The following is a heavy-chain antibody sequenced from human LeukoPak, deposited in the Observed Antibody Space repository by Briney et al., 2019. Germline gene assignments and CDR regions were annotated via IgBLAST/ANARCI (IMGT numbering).Heavy chain of an antibody. J-gene: IGHJ3*02. D-gene: IGHD5-24*01. V-gene: IGHV3-72*01. CDR2: SRSKAQSYST. CDR3: AREGRDAYNYAFDI. Sequence: PGGSLRLSCAASGFTFSSYWMSWVRQAPGKGLEWVARSRSKAQSYSTAYAASVEGRFTISRDASKDLLYLQMNSLETEDTAVYYCAREGRDAYNYAFDIWGQGTTVTVSS. CDR1: GFTFSSYW.